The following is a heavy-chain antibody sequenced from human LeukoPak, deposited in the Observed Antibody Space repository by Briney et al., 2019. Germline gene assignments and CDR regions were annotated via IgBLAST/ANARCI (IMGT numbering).Heavy chain of an antibody. J-gene: IGHJ4*02. CDR3: ASSFYYDSRDY. D-gene: IGHD3-22*01. Sequence: PSETLSLTCAVYGGSFSGYFWSWIRQPPGKGLEWIGEITPSGSTNYSLSLKSRVSISIDTSKKKLSLRLTSVTAADSAVYYCASSFYYDSRDYWGQGTLVTVSS. CDR1: GGSFSGYF. V-gene: IGHV4-34*01. CDR2: ITPSGST.